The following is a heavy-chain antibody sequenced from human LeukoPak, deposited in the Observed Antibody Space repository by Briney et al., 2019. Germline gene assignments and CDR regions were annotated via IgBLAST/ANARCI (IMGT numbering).Heavy chain of an antibody. CDR3: ARDRLMDPATIFSYYYYYYGMDV. J-gene: IGHJ6*02. D-gene: IGHD3-3*01. Sequence: GGSLRLSCAASGFTFSSYAMSWVRQAPGKGLEWVSSISSSSSYIYYADSVKGRFTISRDNAKNSLYLQMNSLRAEDTAVYYCARDRLMDPATIFSYYYYYYGMDVWGQGTTVTVSS. CDR1: GFTFSSYA. V-gene: IGHV3-21*01. CDR2: ISSSSSYI.